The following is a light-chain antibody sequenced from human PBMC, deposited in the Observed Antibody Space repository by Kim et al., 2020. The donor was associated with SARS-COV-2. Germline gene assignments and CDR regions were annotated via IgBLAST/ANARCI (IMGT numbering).Light chain of an antibody. J-gene: IGLJ1*01. CDR1: SLRSSY. V-gene: IGLV3-19*01. CDR3: NSRDSSGNHYV. Sequence: ALGQTVRITCQGDSLRSSYASWYQQQPGQAPVLVIYGKNNRPSGIPDRFSGSSSGNTASLTITGAQAEDESDYYCNSRDSSGNHYVFGTGTKVTVL. CDR2: GKN.